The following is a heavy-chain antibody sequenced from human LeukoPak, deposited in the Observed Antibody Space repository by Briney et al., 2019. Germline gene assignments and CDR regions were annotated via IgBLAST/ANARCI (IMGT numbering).Heavy chain of an antibody. V-gene: IGHV4-30-2*05. CDR2: IYHSGST. D-gene: IGHD5-12*01. CDR1: GGSISSGGYS. CDR3: ARAERWLQGTPIDY. Sequence: SQTLSLTCAVPGGSISSGGYSWSWIRQPPGKGLEWIGYIYHSGSTYYNPSLKSRVTISVDTSKNQFSLKLSSVTAADTAVYYCARAERWLQGTPIDYWGQGTLVTVSS. J-gene: IGHJ4*02.